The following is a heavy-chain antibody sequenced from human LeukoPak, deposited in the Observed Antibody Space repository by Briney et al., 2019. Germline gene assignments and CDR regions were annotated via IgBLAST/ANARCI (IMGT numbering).Heavy chain of an antibody. CDR3: AKDPSLFSIAAAGRSWFDP. CDR1: EFTLSNYW. D-gene: IGHD6-13*01. J-gene: IGHJ5*02. Sequence: GGSLRLSCAASEFTLSNYWLSWVRQAPGKGLEWVANIKEDGSVKNYVASVKGRFTISRDNAKNSLYLQMNSLRAEDTAVYYCAKDPSLFSIAAAGRSWFDPWGQGTLVTVSS. V-gene: IGHV3-7*03. CDR2: IKEDGSVK.